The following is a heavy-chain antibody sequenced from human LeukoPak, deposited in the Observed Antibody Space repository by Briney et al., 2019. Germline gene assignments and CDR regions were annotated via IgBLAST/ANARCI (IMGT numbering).Heavy chain of an antibody. D-gene: IGHD3-22*01. CDR3: AKSKYYDSSGYYSFEF. J-gene: IGHJ4*02. Sequence: SETLSLTCTVSGGSISSGSYYWSWIRQPAGKGLEWIGRIYYSGSTNYNPSLKSRLTMSVDTSKNQFSLNLNSVTAADTAVYFCAKSKYYDSSGYYSFEFWGRGTLVTVSS. CDR2: IYYSGST. CDR1: GGSISSGSYY. V-gene: IGHV4-61*10.